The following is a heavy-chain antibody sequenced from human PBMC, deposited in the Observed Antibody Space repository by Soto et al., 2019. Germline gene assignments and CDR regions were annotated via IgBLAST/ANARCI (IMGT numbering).Heavy chain of an antibody. V-gene: IGHV3-23*01. CDR3: AKGRGGSGSLTPRVAF. J-gene: IGHJ4*02. CDR2: ISGGGDTT. D-gene: IGHD3-10*01. CDR1: GFTFNNYA. Sequence: EVQLLESGGGLVQPGGSLRLSCAASGFTFNNYAMTWVRQAPGKGLEWVSAISGGGDTTSYADSVKGRFTVSRYGSKNPLYLQMSSLRAEDTALYYCAKGRGGSGSLTPRVAFWGQGTLVTVSS.